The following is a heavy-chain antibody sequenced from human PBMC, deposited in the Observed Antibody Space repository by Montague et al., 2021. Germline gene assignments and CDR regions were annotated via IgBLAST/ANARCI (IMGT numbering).Heavy chain of an antibody. Sequence: SLRLSCAASGFTFSSYGMNLFRQAPGKGLEWVSSISSSSSYIYYSDSVKGRFTISRDNAKNSLYLQMNSLRAEDTAVYYCARDVIVGDIVVVSGGIDVWGQGTTVTVSS. CDR3: ARDVIVGDIVVVSGGIDV. V-gene: IGHV3-21*01. J-gene: IGHJ6*02. CDR1: GFTFSSYG. CDR2: ISSSSSYI. D-gene: IGHD2-2*01.